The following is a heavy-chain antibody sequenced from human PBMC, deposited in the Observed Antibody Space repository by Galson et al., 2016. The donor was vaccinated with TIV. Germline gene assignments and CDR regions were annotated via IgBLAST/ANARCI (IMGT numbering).Heavy chain of an antibody. Sequence: SLRLSCAASGFTFNDYGMTWVRQAPGKGLEWVSDIIWNGGITDYADSVKGRFTISRDNAKNSLCLQMNSLRAEDTALYLCARHVTCGGDCYYFDLWGRGTTVTVSS. CDR3: ARHVTCGGDCYYFDL. D-gene: IGHD2-21*01. J-gene: IGHJ6*03. CDR1: GFTFNDYG. V-gene: IGHV3-20*01. CDR2: IIWNGGIT.